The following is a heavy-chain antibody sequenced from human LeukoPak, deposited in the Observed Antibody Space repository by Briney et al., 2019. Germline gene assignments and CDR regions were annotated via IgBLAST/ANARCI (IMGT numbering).Heavy chain of an antibody. CDR3: ARQSEDFWSGYYTPGI. Sequence: GESLKISCKGSGYSFTSYWIGWVRQMPGKGLEWMGIIYPGDSDTRYSPSLQGQVTISADKSISTAYLQWSSLKASDTAMYYCARQSEDFWSGYYTPGIWGQGTMVTVSS. V-gene: IGHV5-51*01. CDR1: GYSFTSYW. J-gene: IGHJ3*02. D-gene: IGHD3-3*01. CDR2: IYPGDSDT.